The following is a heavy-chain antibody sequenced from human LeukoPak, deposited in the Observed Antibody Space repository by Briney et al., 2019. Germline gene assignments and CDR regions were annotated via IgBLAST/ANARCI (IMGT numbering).Heavy chain of an antibody. Sequence: PSETLSLTCTVSGGSISSSSYYGGWIRHPPGKGLEWIGSIYYSRSTYYNPSLKTRVTISVDTSKNQFSLELSSVTAAATAAYYCARYCSSGPHAFDIWGQGTIVTVPS. V-gene: IGHV4-39*01. CDR2: IYYSRST. J-gene: IGHJ3*02. CDR1: GGSISSSSYY. D-gene: IGHD2-15*01. CDR3: ARYCSSGPHAFDI.